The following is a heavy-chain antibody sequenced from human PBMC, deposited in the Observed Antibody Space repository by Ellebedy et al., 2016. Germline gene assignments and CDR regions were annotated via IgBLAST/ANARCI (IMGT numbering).Heavy chain of an antibody. J-gene: IGHJ4*02. Sequence: GESLKISCAASGFTFSSYWMSWVRQAPGKGLEWVANIKQDGSEKYYVDSVKGRFTISRDNAKNSLYLQMNSLRAEDTAVYYCARETKWELLGYWGQGTLVTVSS. CDR1: GFTFSSYW. D-gene: IGHD1-26*01. CDR3: ARETKWELLGY. V-gene: IGHV3-7*04. CDR2: IKQDGSEK.